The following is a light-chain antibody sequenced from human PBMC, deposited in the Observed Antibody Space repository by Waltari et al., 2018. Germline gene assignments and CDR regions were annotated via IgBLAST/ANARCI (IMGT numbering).Light chain of an antibody. CDR2: GAS. Sequence: EIVMTQSPATLSVSPGERSTLPCRVSRSVSRNLACYQQKPGQAPRLLIYGASSRATGIPVRFSGSGSGTEFTLTISSLQSEDFAVYYCQQYNNWPPQYTFGQGTKLEIK. CDR1: RSVSRN. V-gene: IGKV3-15*01. CDR3: QQYNNWPPQYT. J-gene: IGKJ2*01.